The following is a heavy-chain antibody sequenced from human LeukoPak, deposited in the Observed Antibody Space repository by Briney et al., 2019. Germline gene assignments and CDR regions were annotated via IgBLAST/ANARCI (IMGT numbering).Heavy chain of an antibody. V-gene: IGHV4-34*01. Sequence: PSETLSLTCAVYGGSFSGYYWSWIRQPPGKGLEWIGEINHSGSTNYNLSLKSRVTISVDTSKNQFSLKLSSVTAADTAVYYCARYSSSPPGGFDYWGQGTLVTVSS. CDR1: GGSFSGYY. CDR3: ARYSSSPPGGFDY. D-gene: IGHD6-6*01. J-gene: IGHJ4*02. CDR2: INHSGST.